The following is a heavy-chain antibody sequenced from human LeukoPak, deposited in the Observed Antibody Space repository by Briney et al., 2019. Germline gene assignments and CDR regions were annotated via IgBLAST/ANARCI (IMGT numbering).Heavy chain of an antibody. D-gene: IGHD3-10*01. Sequence: VKPSETLSLTCAVYGGSFSGYYWSWIRQPPGKGLEWIGYIYYSGSTNYNPSLKSRVTISVDTSKNQFSLKLSSVTAADTAVYYCAREPGGYFDYWGQGTLVTVSS. CDR1: GGSFSGYY. J-gene: IGHJ4*02. V-gene: IGHV4-59*01. CDR3: AREPGGYFDY. CDR2: IYYSGST.